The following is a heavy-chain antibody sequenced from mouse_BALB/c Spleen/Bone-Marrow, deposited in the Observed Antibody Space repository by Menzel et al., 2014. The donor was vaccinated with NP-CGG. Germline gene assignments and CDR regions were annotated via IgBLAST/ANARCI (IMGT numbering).Heavy chain of an antibody. Sequence: EVMLVESGGDLVKPGGSLKLSCAASGFTFSSYGMSWVRQTPDKRLEWVATISSGGSYAYYPDSVKGRFTISRDNAKNTPYLQMSSLKSEDTAKYYCTRRPLESNSYFDYWGQGTTLTVSS. CDR1: GFTFSSYG. CDR2: ISSGGSYA. CDR3: TRRPLESNSYFDY. V-gene: IGHV5-6*02. J-gene: IGHJ2*01. D-gene: IGHD2-5*01.